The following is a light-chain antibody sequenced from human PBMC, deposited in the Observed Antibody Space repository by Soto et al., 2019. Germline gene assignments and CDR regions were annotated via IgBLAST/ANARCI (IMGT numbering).Light chain of an antibody. CDR3: QQYNSYPWT. CDR1: QTISSW. CDR2: KAS. V-gene: IGKV1-5*03. J-gene: IGKJ1*01. Sequence: DIQMTQSPSTLSGSVGDRVTITCRASQTISSWLAWYQQKPGKAPKLLIYKASTLKSGVPSRFRGAESGTEFTLTISSLQPDDFAVYYCQQYNSYPWTFGQGTKVDIK.